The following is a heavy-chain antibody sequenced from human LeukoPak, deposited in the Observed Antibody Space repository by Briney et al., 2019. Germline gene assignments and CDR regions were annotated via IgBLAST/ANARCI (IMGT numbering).Heavy chain of an antibody. J-gene: IGHJ4*02. CDR3: AREGYSSGWLDY. V-gene: IGHV3-30-3*01. Sequence: GGSLRLSCAASGFTFSSYWMNWVRHAPGKGLEWVAVISYDGSNKYYADSVKGRFTISRDNSKNTLYLQMNSLRAEDTAVYYCAREGYSSGWLDYWGQGTLVTVSS. CDR2: ISYDGSNK. D-gene: IGHD6-19*01. CDR1: GFTFSSYW.